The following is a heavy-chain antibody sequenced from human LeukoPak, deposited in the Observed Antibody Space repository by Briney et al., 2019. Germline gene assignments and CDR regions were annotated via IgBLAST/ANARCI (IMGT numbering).Heavy chain of an antibody. J-gene: IGHJ4*02. CDR2: IKQDGSEK. V-gene: IGHV3-7*01. D-gene: IGHD6-19*01. CDR3: ARVAAMTGTAIDY. CDR1: GFTFSSYS. Sequence: GSLRLSCAASGFTFSSYSMSWVRQAPGKGLEWVANIKQDGSEKYYVDSVKARFTISRDNAKNSLFLQMNSLRAEDTAVYYCARVAAMTGTAIDYWGQGTLVTVSS.